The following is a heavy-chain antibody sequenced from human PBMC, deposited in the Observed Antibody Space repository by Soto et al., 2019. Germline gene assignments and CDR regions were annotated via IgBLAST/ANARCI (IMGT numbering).Heavy chain of an antibody. CDR1: GYPLTELS. CDR2: IDHEDGET. CDR3: ATDQGDSWRGYYPSMDV. J-gene: IGHJ6*02. D-gene: IGHD3-3*01. Sequence: GASVKVSWKVSGYPLTELSMHWVRKAPGKGLECIGGIDHEDGETIYAQKFQGRVTMTEDTSTDTAYMELSSVRYEDTDVYYCATDQGDSWRGYYPSMDVWGQGTTVTVSS. V-gene: IGHV1-24*01.